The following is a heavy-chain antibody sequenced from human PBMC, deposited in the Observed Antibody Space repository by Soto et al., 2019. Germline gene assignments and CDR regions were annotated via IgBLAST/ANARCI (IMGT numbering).Heavy chain of an antibody. Sequence: QVQLVQSGAEVKKPGASVKVSCKASGYTFTSYAMHWVRQAPGQRLEWMGWINAGNGNTKYSQKFQGRVTITRDTSASTAYMELSSLRSEDTAVYYCARDAYSSSWPIPLDYWGQGTRVTVSS. D-gene: IGHD6-13*01. CDR3: ARDAYSSSWPIPLDY. CDR1: GYTFTSYA. V-gene: IGHV1-3*01. CDR2: INAGNGNT. J-gene: IGHJ4*02.